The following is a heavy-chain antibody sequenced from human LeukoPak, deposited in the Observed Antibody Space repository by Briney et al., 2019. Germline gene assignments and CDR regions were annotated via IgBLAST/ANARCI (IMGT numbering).Heavy chain of an antibody. J-gene: IGHJ6*02. Sequence: GASVKVSCKASGYTFTSYGISWVRQAPGQGLEWMGWISAYNGNTNYAQKLQGRVTTTTDTSTSTAYMELRSLRSDDTAVYYCARDRGTVTPYYYYGMDVWGQGTTVTVSS. CDR1: GYTFTSYG. CDR3: ARDRGTVTPYYYYGMDV. V-gene: IGHV1-18*01. D-gene: IGHD4-17*01. CDR2: ISAYNGNT.